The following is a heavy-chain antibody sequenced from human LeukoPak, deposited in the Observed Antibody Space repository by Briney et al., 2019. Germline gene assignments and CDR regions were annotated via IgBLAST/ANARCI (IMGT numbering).Heavy chain of an antibody. CDR2: ISVSGGST. CDR1: GFTFSSYA. J-gene: IGHJ4*02. D-gene: IGHD6-19*01. CDR3: AKGWLVVAFVFDY. Sequence: GGSLRLSWAASGFTFSSYAMSWVRQAQGKGLEWVSAISVSGGSTYYADSLKGRFTISRDNSKNTLYLQMNSLRAEDTAVYYCAKGWLVVAFVFDYWGQGTLVTVSS. V-gene: IGHV3-23*01.